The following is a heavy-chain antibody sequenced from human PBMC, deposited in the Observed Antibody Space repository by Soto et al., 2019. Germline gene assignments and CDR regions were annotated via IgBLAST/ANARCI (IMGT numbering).Heavy chain of an antibody. V-gene: IGHV4-59*12. CDR2: NSYSGST. CDR1: GGSTSSYY. Sequence: SETLSLTCTVTGGSTSSYYWSWLRQPPGKGLEWIGYNSYSGSTNYNPSLKSRVTISVDTSKNQFSLKLSSATAADTAVYYCARARPRDYGMDVWGQGTTVTVSS. J-gene: IGHJ6*02. CDR3: ARARPRDYGMDV.